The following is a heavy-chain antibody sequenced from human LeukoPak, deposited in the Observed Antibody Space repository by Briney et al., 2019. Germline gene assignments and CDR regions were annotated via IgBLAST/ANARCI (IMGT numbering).Heavy chain of an antibody. Sequence: PSETLSLTCTVSGDSITNYFWSWIRQPPGKGLEWIGYIYYTGSTNYKPSLKSRVTMSVDTSTNQFSLRLRSVTAADTAVYYCARGRVAYSAYYFDYWGRGTLVTVSS. D-gene: IGHD2-15*01. J-gene: IGHJ4*02. CDR3: ARGRVAYSAYYFDY. CDR1: GDSITNYF. V-gene: IGHV4-59*01. CDR2: IYYTGST.